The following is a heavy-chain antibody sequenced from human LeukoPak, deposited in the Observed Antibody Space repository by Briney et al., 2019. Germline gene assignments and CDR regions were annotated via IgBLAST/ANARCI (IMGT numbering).Heavy chain of an antibody. D-gene: IGHD1-26*01. CDR1: GFTFSSYA. Sequence: GGSLRLSCAASGFTFSSYAMHWVRQAPGKGLEWVAVISYDGSNKYYADSVRGRFTISRDNSKNTLYLQMNSLRAEDTAVYYCARDDGATRPFDYWGQGTLVTVSS. CDR2: ISYDGSNK. CDR3: ARDDGATRPFDY. V-gene: IGHV3-30-3*01. J-gene: IGHJ4*02.